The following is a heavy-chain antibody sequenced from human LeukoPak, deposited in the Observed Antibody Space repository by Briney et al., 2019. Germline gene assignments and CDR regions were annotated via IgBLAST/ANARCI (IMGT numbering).Heavy chain of an antibody. D-gene: IGHD4-17*01. Sequence: GASVKVSCKASGGTFSSYAISWVRQAPGQGLEWMGWINPNSGGTNYAQKFQGRVTMTRDTSISTAYMELSRLRSDDTAVYYCAREYGDYGIVWGQGTLVTVSS. CDR1: GGTFSSYA. CDR3: AREYGDYGIV. J-gene: IGHJ4*02. V-gene: IGHV1-2*02. CDR2: INPNSGGT.